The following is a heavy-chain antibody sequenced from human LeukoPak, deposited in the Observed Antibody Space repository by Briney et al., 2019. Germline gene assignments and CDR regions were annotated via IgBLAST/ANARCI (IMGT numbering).Heavy chain of an antibody. CDR2: INHSGST. CDR1: GGSFSGYY. CDR3: ARRGAYHYYDSSGYYYRNWFDP. V-gene: IGHV4-34*01. D-gene: IGHD3-22*01. Sequence: SETLSLTCVVYGGSFSGYYWSWIRQPPGKGLEWIGEINHSGSTNYNPSLKSRVTISVDTSKNQFSLKLSSVTAADTAVYYCARRGAYHYYDSSGYYYRNWFDPWGQGTLVTVSS. J-gene: IGHJ5*02.